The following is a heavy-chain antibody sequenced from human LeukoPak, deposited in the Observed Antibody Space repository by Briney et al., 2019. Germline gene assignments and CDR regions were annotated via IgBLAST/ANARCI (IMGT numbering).Heavy chain of an antibody. Sequence: PSETLSLTCTVSGGSISSSSYYWGWIRQPRGKGLEWIGSVYYSGSTYYNPSLKSRVTISVDTSKNQFSLKLSSVTAADTAVYYCASEAGYSYGYYYYMDVWGKGTTVTVSS. J-gene: IGHJ6*03. CDR3: ASEAGYSYGYYYYMDV. D-gene: IGHD5-18*01. CDR1: GGSISSSSYY. CDR2: VYYSGST. V-gene: IGHV4-39*01.